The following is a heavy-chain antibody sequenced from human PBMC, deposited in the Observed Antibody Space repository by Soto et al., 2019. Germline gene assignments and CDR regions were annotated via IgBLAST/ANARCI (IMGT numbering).Heavy chain of an antibody. Sequence: SETLSLTCTVSGGSISSSSYYWGWIRQPPGKGLEWIGSIYYSGSTYYNPSLKSRVTISVDTSKNQFSLKLSSVTAADTAVYYCASQNYYGSGSYYISDNWFDPWGQGTLVTVSS. CDR2: IYYSGST. D-gene: IGHD3-10*01. CDR1: GGSISSSSYY. CDR3: ASQNYYGSGSYYISDNWFDP. J-gene: IGHJ5*02. V-gene: IGHV4-39*01.